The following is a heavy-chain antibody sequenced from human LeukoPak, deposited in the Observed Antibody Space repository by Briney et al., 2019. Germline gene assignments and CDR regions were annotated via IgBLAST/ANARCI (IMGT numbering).Heavy chain of an antibody. D-gene: IGHD6-19*01. CDR2: MNPNSGNT. CDR3: ARRDSSGWKSYYYYGMDV. J-gene: IGHJ6*02. CDR1: GYTFTSYD. V-gene: IGHV1-8*01. Sequence: ASVKVSCKASGYTFTSYDINWVRPATGQGLEWMGWMNPNSGNTGYAQKFQGRVTMTRNTSISTAYMELSSLRSEDTAVYYCARRDSSGWKSYYYYGMDVWGQGTTVTVSS.